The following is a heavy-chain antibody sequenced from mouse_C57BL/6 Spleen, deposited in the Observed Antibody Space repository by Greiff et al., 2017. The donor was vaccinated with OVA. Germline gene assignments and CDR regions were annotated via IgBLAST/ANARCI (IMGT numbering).Heavy chain of an antibody. D-gene: IGHD1-1*01. J-gene: IGHJ3*01. V-gene: IGHV1-80*01. CDR1: GYAFSSYW. Sequence: QVQLQQSGAELVKPGASVKISCKASGYAFSSYWMNWVKQRPGKGLEWIGKIYPGDGDTNYNGKFKGKATLTADKSSSTAYMQLSSLTSEDSAVYFCARGHITTVVATPFAYWGQGTLVTVSA. CDR3: ARGHITTVVATPFAY. CDR2: IYPGDGDT.